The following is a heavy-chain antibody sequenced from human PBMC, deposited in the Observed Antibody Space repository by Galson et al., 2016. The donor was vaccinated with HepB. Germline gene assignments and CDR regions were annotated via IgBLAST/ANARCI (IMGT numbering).Heavy chain of an antibody. CDR2: ISASHRFI. V-gene: IGHV3-21*01. D-gene: IGHD4-17*01. CDR3: ARAYGDYAYTDH. Sequence: SLRLSCAASGFTFSTYGMHWVRQAPGKGLQWVSSISASHRFIHYVDSVKGRFAISRDNAKNSLYLQMNSLRAEDTAVYYCARAYGDYAYTDHRGQGTQVIVSS. J-gene: IGHJ4*02. CDR1: GFTFSTYG.